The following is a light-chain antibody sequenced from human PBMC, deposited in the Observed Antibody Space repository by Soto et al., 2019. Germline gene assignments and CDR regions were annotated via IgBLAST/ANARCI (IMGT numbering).Light chain of an antibody. CDR3: QQHDDYSHAT. CDR2: DAS. V-gene: IGKV1-5*01. J-gene: IGKJ2*01. Sequence: DIQMTQSPSTLSASVGDRVTISCRASQDISSFLAWYQHKPGKAPKLLIYDASTLQTGVPSRFRGSGFGTEFTLTISGLQPDDFANYYCQQHDDYSHATFGQGTKVDIX. CDR1: QDISSF.